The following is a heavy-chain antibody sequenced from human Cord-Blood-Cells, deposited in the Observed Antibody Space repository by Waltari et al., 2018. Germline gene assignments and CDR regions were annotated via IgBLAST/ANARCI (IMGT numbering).Heavy chain of an antibody. Sequence: QLQLQESGPGLVKPSETLSLPCTVPGGSISSSSYYWGGSRQPPGKGLEWIGSIYYCGSTYYNPSLKSRVTISVDTSKNQFSLKLSSVTAADTAVYYCARPHSSSDAFDIWGQGTMVTVSS. D-gene: IGHD6-6*01. CDR1: GGSISSSSYY. CDR2: IYYCGST. CDR3: ARPHSSSDAFDI. J-gene: IGHJ3*02. V-gene: IGHV4-39*01.